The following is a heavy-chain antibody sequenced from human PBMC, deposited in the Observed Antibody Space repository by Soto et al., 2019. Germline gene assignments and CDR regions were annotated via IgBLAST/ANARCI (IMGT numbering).Heavy chain of an antibody. CDR3: TSSHSTALFPYYFDY. CDR1: GFTFSSYA. Sequence: QVRLVESGGGVVQPGTSLRLSCAASGFTFSSYAIHWVRQAPGKGLEWVAFMSSDGSNTFYADSVRGRFTVSRDNSKSTLYLQMNGLMPEDTAVDDCTSSHSTALFPYYFDYWGQGTLVTVSS. J-gene: IGHJ4*02. V-gene: IGHV3-30*03. D-gene: IGHD2-21*01. CDR2: MSSDGSNT.